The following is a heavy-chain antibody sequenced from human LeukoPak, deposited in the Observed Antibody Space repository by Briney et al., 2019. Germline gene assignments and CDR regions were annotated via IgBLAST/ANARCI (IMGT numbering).Heavy chain of an antibody. Sequence: SETLSLTCAVYGGSFSGYYWSWIRQPPGKGLEWIGEINHSGSTNYNPSLKSRVTISVDTSKNQFSLKLSSVTAADTAVYYCASKSIIDGWFDPWGQGTLVTVSS. V-gene: IGHV4-34*01. CDR2: INHSGST. J-gene: IGHJ5*02. CDR1: GGSFSGYY. CDR3: ASKSIIDGWFDP. D-gene: IGHD5-24*01.